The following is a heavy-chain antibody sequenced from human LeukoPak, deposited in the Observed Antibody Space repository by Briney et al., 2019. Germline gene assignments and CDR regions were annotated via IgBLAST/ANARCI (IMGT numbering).Heavy chain of an antibody. J-gene: IGHJ4*02. CDR2: IIPILDVT. Sequence: ASVKVSCKASGGTFTNYAINWVRQAPGQGLEWMGRIIPILDVTNYAQKFQGRVTITADQSTSTGYMELSSLRSEDTAVYYCARGGGVDILTGFQYWGQGTLVTVSS. CDR1: GGTFTNYA. D-gene: IGHD3-9*01. V-gene: IGHV1-69*04. CDR3: ARGGGVDILTGFQY.